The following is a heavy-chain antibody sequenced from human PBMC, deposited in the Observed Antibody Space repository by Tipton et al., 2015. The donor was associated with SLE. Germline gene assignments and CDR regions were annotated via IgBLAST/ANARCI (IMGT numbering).Heavy chain of an antibody. CDR1: GGSISSYY. D-gene: IGHD6-13*01. CDR3: ARAGSWSVDY. V-gene: IGHV4-59*12. J-gene: IGHJ4*02. CDR2: IYYSGST. Sequence: TLSLTCAVYGGSISSYYWSWIRQPPGKGLEWIGYIYYSGSTNYNPSLKSRVTLSLDTSKNQFSLKLSSVTAADTAVYYCARAGSWSVDYWGQGTLVTVSS.